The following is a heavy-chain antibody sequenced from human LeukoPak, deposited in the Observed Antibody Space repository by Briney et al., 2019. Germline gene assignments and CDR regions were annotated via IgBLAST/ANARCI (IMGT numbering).Heavy chain of an antibody. D-gene: IGHD2-15*01. J-gene: IGHJ4*02. CDR1: GFTFDDYA. CDR2: ISWNSGSI. V-gene: IGHV3-9*01. CDR3: ARGDN. Sequence: PGGSLRLSCAASGFTFDDYAMHWVRQAPGKGLEWVSGISWNSGSIGYADSVKGRFTISRDNAKNSLYLQMNSLRAEDTAVYYCARGDNWGQGTLVTVSS.